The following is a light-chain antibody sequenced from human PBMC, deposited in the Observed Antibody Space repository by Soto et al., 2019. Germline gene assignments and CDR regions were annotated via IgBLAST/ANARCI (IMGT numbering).Light chain of an antibody. CDR1: NSNIGTNT. V-gene: IGLV1-44*01. J-gene: IGLJ2*01. CDR2: TNN. CDR3: AAWDDSLNAMV. Sequence: QSVLTQPPSASGTPGQGVTISCSGSNSNIGTNTVNWYQQLPGTAPKALIHTNNQRPSGVPDRFSGSKSGTSASLAISGLQSEDEAHYYCAAWDDSLNAMVLGGGTKLTVL.